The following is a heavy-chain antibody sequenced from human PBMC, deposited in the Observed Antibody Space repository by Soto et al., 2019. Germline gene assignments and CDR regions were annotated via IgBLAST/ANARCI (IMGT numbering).Heavy chain of an antibody. CDR3: AYAVILMYRRERMDV. D-gene: IGHD2-21*01. J-gene: IGHJ6*02. CDR1: GYTFTSYG. V-gene: IGHV1-18*01. CDR2: ISAYNGNT. Sequence: QVQLVQSGAEVKKPGASVKVSCKASGYTFTSYGISWVRQAPGQGLEWMGWISAYNGNTNYAQKLQGRVTMTTDTSTSEHYMELRSRRSEVTAVDYCAYAVILMYRRERMDVGGQGTTVTVCS.